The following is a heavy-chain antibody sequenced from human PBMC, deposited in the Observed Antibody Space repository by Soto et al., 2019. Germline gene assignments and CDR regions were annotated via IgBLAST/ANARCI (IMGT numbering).Heavy chain of an antibody. CDR1: GDSVSSNSAA. D-gene: IGHD3-16*02. Sequence: PSPTLSLTCAISGDSVSSNSAAWNWIRQSPSRGLEWLGRAYYRSKWYNDYAVSVKSRITINPDTSKNQFSLQLNSVTPEDTAVYYCARELLGELSLPYKWFEPWGQGTLVTVSS. V-gene: IGHV6-1*01. CDR2: AYYRSKWYN. CDR3: ARELLGELSLPYKWFEP. J-gene: IGHJ5*02.